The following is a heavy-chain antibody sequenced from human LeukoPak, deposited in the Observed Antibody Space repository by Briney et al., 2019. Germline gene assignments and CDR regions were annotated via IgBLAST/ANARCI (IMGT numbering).Heavy chain of an antibody. D-gene: IGHD3-3*01. V-gene: IGHV3-7*01. Sequence: PGGSLRLSCAASGFTFSSYAMSWVRQAPGKGLEWVANIKQDGSEKYYVDSVKGRFTISRDNAKNSLYLQMNSLRAEDTAVYYCARDQAYYDFWSGYYIPYFDYWGQGTLVTVSS. J-gene: IGHJ4*02. CDR1: GFTFSSYA. CDR3: ARDQAYYDFWSGYYIPYFDY. CDR2: IKQDGSEK.